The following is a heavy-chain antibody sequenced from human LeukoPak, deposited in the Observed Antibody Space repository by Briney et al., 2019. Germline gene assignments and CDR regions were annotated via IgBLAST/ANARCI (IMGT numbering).Heavy chain of an antibody. D-gene: IGHD3-10*02. CDR1: GYSISSGYY. V-gene: IGHV4-38-2*02. Sequence: SETLSLTCTVSGYSISSGYYWGWIRPPPGKGLEWIGSIYHSGSTYYNPSLKSRVTISVDTSKNQFSLKLSSVTAADTAVYYCARYVRGTLTGQTGIDYWGQGTLVTVSS. CDR2: IYHSGST. CDR3: ARYVRGTLTGQTGIDY. J-gene: IGHJ4*02.